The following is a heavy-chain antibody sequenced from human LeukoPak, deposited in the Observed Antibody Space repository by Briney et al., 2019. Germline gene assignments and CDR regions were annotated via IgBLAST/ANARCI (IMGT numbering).Heavy chain of an antibody. CDR3: AREGFREYCSSTSCYAYDY. V-gene: IGHV1-2*02. CDR1: GYTFTGYY. CDR2: INPNSGGT. D-gene: IGHD2-2*01. J-gene: IGHJ4*02. Sequence: ASVKVSCKASGYTFTGYYMHWVRQAPGQGLEWMGWINPNSGGTNYAQKFQGRVTMTRDTSISTAYMELSRLRSDDTAVYYCAREGFREYCSSTSCYAYDYWGQGTLVTVSS.